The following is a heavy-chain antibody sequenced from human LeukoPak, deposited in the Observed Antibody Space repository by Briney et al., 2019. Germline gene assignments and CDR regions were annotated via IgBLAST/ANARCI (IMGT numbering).Heavy chain of an antibody. J-gene: IGHJ6*02. D-gene: IGHD5-18*01. V-gene: IGHV1-46*01. CDR2: INPSGGST. CDR1: GYTFTSYY. Sequence: ASVKVSCKASGYTFTSYYMHWVRQAPGQGLEWMGIINPSGGSTSYAQKFQGRVTMTRDTSTSTAYMELSSLRSEDTAVYYCASAAAYTAMALGNYYYGMDVWGQGTTVTVSS. CDR3: ASAAAYTAMALGNYYYGMDV.